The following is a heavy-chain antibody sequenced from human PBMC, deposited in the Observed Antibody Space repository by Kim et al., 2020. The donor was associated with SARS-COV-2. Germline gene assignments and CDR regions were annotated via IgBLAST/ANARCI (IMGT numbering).Heavy chain of an antibody. CDR2: ISGSGGST. D-gene: IGHD6-19*01. CDR1: GFTFSSYA. V-gene: IGHV3-23*01. CDR3: AKEGEQWLVLGENWFDP. Sequence: GGSLRLSCAASGFTFSSYAMSWVRQAPGKGLEWVSAISGSGGSTYYADSVKGRFTISRDNSKNTLYLQMNSLRAEDTAVYYCAKEGEQWLVLGENWFDPWGQGTLVTVSS. J-gene: IGHJ5*02.